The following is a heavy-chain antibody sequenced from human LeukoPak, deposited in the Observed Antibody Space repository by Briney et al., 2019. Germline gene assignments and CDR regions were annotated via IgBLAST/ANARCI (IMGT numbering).Heavy chain of an antibody. CDR1: GYTFTSYG. CDR2: ISAYNGNT. Sequence: GASVKVSCKASGYTFTSYGISWVRQAPGQGLEWMGWISAYNGNTNYAQKLQGRATMTTDTSTSTAYMELRSLRSDDTAVYYCARDSSFRYSSSWYSPTLGYWGQGTLVTVSS. CDR3: ARDSSFRYSSSWYSPTLGY. V-gene: IGHV1-18*01. D-gene: IGHD6-13*01. J-gene: IGHJ4*02.